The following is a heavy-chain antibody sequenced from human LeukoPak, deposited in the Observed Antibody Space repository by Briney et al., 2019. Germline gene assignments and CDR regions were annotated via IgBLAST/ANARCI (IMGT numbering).Heavy chain of an antibody. V-gene: IGHV4-61*02. CDR2: IYTSGST. CDR3: ARDTYYYDSSGSYYFDY. D-gene: IGHD3-22*01. J-gene: IGHJ4*02. CDR1: GGSISSGSYY. Sequence: SETLSLTCTVSGGSISSGSYYWSWIRQPAGKGLEWIGRIYTSGSTNYNPSLKSRVTISVDTSKNQFSLKLSSVTAADTAVYYCARDTYYYDSSGSYYFDYWGQGTLVTVSS.